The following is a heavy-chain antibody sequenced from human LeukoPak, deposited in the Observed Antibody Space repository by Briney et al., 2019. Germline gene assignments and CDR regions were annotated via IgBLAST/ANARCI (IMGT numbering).Heavy chain of an antibody. J-gene: IGHJ4*02. Sequence: SVKVSCKASGYTFTGYYIHWVRQAPGQGLEWMGWIDLNSGGTNYAQKFQDRVTMTRDTSITTAYMELSRLRFDDTALYYCARSPHILTGENFDYWGQGTLVTVSS. V-gene: IGHV1-2*02. CDR3: ARSPHILTGENFDY. CDR2: IDLNSGGT. CDR1: GYTFTGYY. D-gene: IGHD3-9*01.